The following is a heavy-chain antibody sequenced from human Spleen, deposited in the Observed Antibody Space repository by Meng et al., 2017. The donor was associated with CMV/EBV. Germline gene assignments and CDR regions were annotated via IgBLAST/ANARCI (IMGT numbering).Heavy chain of an antibody. CDR2: IIPLLNMA. Sequence: KASGGTFSSYSISWVRQAPGQGLEWMGRIIPLLNMANYAQKFQGSVTITADKSTSTAYMELSSLRSEDTAMYYCVREDTTMVNYFDPWGQGTLVTVSS. J-gene: IGHJ5*02. V-gene: IGHV1-69*04. D-gene: IGHD5-18*01. CDR1: GGTFSSYS. CDR3: VREDTTMVNYFDP.